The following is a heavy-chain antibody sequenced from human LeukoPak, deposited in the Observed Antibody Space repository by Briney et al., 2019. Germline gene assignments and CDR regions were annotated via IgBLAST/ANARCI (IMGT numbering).Heavy chain of an antibody. CDR1: GYTFTSYA. Sequence: ASVKVSCKASGYTFTSYAMHWVRQAPGQRLEWMGWINAGNGNTKYSQKLQGRVTITRDTSASTAYMELSSLRSEDTAVYYCARDGDSPVDDAFDIWGQGTMVTVSS. CDR2: INAGNGNT. V-gene: IGHV1-3*01. CDR3: ARDGDSPVDDAFDI. D-gene: IGHD7-27*01. J-gene: IGHJ3*02.